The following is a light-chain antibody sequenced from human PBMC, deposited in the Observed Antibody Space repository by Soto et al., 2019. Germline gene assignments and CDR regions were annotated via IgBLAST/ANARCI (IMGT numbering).Light chain of an antibody. J-gene: IGKJ2*01. CDR3: QQYKNWPPMYT. Sequence: IVMTQSPVTLSVSPGERATLSCRASHSISSNLAWYQQKPGQAPRLLIYGASTRATGIPARFSGTGSGTEFTLTISSLQSEDSAVYYCQQYKNWPPMYTFGQGTKLEIK. V-gene: IGKV3-15*01. CDR2: GAS. CDR1: HSISSN.